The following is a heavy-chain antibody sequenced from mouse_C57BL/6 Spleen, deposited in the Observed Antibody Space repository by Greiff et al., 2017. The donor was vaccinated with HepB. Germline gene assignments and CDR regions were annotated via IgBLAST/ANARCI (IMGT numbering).Heavy chain of an antibody. V-gene: IGHV8-8*01. CDR3: ARITTVVHYYAMDY. Sequence: QVQLKESGPGILQPSQTLSLTCSFSGFSLSTFGMGVGWIRQPSGKGLEWLAHIWWDDDKYYNPALKSRLTISKDTSKNQVFLKIANVDTADTATYYCARITTVVHYYAMDYWGQGTSVTVSS. J-gene: IGHJ4*01. CDR1: GFSLSTFGMG. CDR2: IWWDDDK. D-gene: IGHD1-1*01.